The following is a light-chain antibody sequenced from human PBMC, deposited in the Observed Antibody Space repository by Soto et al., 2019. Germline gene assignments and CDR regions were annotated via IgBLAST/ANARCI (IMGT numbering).Light chain of an antibody. J-gene: IGKJ1*01. CDR3: QHSYRPPWT. V-gene: IGKV1-39*01. Sequence: DIQMTQSPSSLSAAVGDRVTITCRASQSISTYLNWYQQKPGKAPRVLIYDASVMIDDASSLQSGVPSRFSGSGSGTDFTLTITSLQAEDVATYYWQHSYRPPWTFGQGTKVEI. CDR1: QSISTY. CDR2: DAS.